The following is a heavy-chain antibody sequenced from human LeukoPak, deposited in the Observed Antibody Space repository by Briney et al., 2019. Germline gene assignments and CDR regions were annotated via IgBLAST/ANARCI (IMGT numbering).Heavy chain of an antibody. CDR1: GFTFSSYS. J-gene: IGHJ4*02. D-gene: IGHD3-10*01. V-gene: IGHV3-21*01. CDR2: ISSSSSYI. Sequence: GGSLRLSCAASGFTFSSYSMNWVRQAPGKGLEWVSSISSSSSYIYYADSVKGRFTISRDNAKNSLYLQMNSLRAEDTAVYYCARGGRITIVRGVNCWGQGTLVTVSS. CDR3: ARGGRITIVRGVNC.